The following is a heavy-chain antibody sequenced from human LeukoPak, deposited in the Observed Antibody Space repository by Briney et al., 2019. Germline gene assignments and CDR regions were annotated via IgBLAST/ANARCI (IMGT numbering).Heavy chain of an antibody. V-gene: IGHV1-2*02. CDR2: LSPNSGGT. Sequence: ASVKVSCKASGYTISDYYMHWVRQAPGQGLEWMGWLSPNSGGTYFPQNFQGRVTLTRDTSISTDYMELSRLTSDDTAVYYCAKTSLGSTNLLDYWGQGTLVTVSS. CDR3: AKTSLGSTNLLDY. D-gene: IGHD3-10*01. J-gene: IGHJ4*02. CDR1: GYTISDYY.